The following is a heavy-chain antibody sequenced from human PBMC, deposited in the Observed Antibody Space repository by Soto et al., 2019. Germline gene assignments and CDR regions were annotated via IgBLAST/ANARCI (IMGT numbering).Heavy chain of an antibody. CDR3: ARGVAFLDY. Sequence: ASVKASCKASGYTFSSYAIHWVRQAPGQGLEWMGWIHAGNGNTKYSQSFQGRVTISRDTSATTAYMELNSLRSEDTAVYYCARGVAFLDYWGQGTLVTVSS. D-gene: IGHD2-15*01. J-gene: IGHJ4*02. CDR1: GYTFSSYA. CDR2: IHAGNGNT. V-gene: IGHV1-3*01.